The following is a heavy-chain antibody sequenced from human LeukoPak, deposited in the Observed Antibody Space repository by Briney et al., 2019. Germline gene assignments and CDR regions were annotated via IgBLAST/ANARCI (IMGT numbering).Heavy chain of an antibody. D-gene: IGHD3-16*01. CDR2: INTNTGNP. Sequence: ASVKVSRKASGYTFTSYAMNWVRQAPGQGLEWMGWINTNTGNPTYAQGFTGRFVFSLDTSVSTAYLQISSLKAEDTAVYYCVRVGGGQWPVWGNDYWGQGTLVTVSS. V-gene: IGHV7-4-1*02. CDR3: VRVGGGQWPVWGNDY. J-gene: IGHJ4*02. CDR1: GYTFTSYA.